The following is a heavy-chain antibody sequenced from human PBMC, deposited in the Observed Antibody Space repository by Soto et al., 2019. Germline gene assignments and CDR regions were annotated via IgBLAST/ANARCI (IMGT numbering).Heavy chain of an antibody. D-gene: IGHD1-20*01. CDR3: AMDQITSQYYFDY. CDR2: ISGSSNYT. V-gene: IGHV3-11*06. Sequence: QVQLVESGGGLVKPGGSLRLSCAASGFIFSDYYMSWIRQAPGTGLDWVSYISGSSNYTSYADSVKGRFTISRDNAKNALYLQMNSLRAEDTAVYYCAMDQITSQYYFDYWGQGTLVTVSS. CDR1: GFIFSDYY. J-gene: IGHJ4*02.